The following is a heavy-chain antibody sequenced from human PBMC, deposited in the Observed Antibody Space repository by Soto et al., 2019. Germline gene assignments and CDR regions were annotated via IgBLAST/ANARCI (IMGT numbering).Heavy chain of an antibody. J-gene: IGHJ5*02. D-gene: IGHD2-15*01. Sequence: XGSLRLSCAASGFSFSSYWMSWVRQAPGKGLQWVANIKQDGSQKYYVDSVKGRFTIYRDNAKNSLYLQMNSLRAEDTAIYYCARPYCSGGSCYNWFDPWGQGTLVTVSS. CDR2: IKQDGSQK. V-gene: IGHV3-7*03. CDR3: ARPYCSGGSCYNWFDP. CDR1: GFSFSSYW.